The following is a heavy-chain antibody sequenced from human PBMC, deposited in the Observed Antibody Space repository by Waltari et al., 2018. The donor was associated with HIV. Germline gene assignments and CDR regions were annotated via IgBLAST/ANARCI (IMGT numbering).Heavy chain of an antibody. CDR3: ARVRVTLIVAGPFDT. CDR2: INHSGRT. CDR1: GNSISGAYY. D-gene: IGHD3-22*01. J-gene: IGHJ3*02. V-gene: IGHV4-38-2*01. Sequence: QVQLQESGPGLVKPSETLSLTCAVFGNSISGAYYWGWIRQSPGKGLEWIGSINHSGRTYYHPSLNSRVTISVDTSKKQFSLNLTSVTAADTALYYCARVRVTLIVAGPFDTWGQGTLVTVSS.